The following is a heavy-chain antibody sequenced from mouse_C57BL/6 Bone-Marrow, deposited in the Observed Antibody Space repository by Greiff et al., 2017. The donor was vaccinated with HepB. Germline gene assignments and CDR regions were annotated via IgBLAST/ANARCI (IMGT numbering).Heavy chain of an antibody. CDR1: GYTFTNYW. D-gene: IGHD1-1*01. CDR3: ARRGKYYGSSGYFDV. V-gene: IGHV1-63*01. Sequence: QVQLQQSGAELVRPGTSVKMSCKASGYTFTNYWIGWAKQRPGHGLEWIGDIYPGGGYTNYNEKFKGKATLTADKSSSTAYMQFSSLTSEDSAIYYCARRGKYYGSSGYFDVWGTGTTVTVSS. CDR2: IYPGGGYT. J-gene: IGHJ1*03.